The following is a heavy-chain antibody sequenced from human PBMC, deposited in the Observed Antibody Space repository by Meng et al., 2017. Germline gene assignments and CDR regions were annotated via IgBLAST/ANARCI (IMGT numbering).Heavy chain of an antibody. CDR1: GFTFSGYW. V-gene: IGHV3-7*01. CDR3: ASNYDFFF. Sequence: GESLKISCAASGFTFSGYWMSWIRHVPGKGLEWVANIKEDGSEKYYVDSVKGRFTISRDNAKNSLFLQMISLRAEDTAVYYCASNYDFFFWGQGTLVTVSS. D-gene: IGHD3-3*01. CDR2: IKEDGSEK. J-gene: IGHJ4*02.